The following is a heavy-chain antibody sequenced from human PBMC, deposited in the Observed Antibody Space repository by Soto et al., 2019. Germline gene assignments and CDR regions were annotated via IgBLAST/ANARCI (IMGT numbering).Heavy chain of an antibody. CDR3: VRDFHSGSYFFDY. V-gene: IGHV3-30-3*01. CDR2: ISTDGSNK. CDR1: AFFFNSYA. Sequence: HPGGSLRLSCAASAFFFNSYAMHWVRQTPAQGLEWVAVISTDGSNKFYADSVKGRFNISRDNSKNTLYLEMTSLREEDTAMYYCVRDFHSGSYFFDYWGQGTLVTVSS. J-gene: IGHJ4*02. D-gene: IGHD1-26*01.